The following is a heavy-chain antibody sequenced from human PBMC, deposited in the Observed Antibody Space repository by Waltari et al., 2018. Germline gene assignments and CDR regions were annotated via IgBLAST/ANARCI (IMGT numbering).Heavy chain of an antibody. D-gene: IGHD2-21*02. J-gene: IGHJ5*02. CDR1: GYRFTGYY. Sequence: QVQLVQSGAEVTKPGASVKVSCKASGYRFTGYYLHWLRQAPGQGLEGMGLNIPDSGVTKYAQNFQGRVTMTRDTSTNTAYMELNSLTSDDTAVYYCARGRNDLSAFFDPWGQGTLVAVSS. CDR3: ARGRNDLSAFFDP. V-gene: IGHV1-2*06. CDR2: NIPDSGVT.